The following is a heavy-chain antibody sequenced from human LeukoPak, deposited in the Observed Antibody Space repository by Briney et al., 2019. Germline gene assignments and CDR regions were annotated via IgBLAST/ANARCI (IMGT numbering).Heavy chain of an antibody. CDR1: GYSFTSYW. D-gene: IGHD3-22*01. CDR2: IYPGDSDT. CDR3: ARKYYYDSSGYYYFDY. J-gene: IGHJ4*02. V-gene: IGHV5-51*01. Sequence: GESLKISCKGSGYSFTSYWIGWVRQMPGKGLEWMGIIYPGDSDTRYSPSFQGQVTISADKSIGTAYLQWSSLKASDTAMYYCARKYYYDSSGYYYFDYWGQGTLVTVSS.